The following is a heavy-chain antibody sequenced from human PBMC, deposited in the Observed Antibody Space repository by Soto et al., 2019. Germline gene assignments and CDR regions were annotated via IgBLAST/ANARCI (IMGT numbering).Heavy chain of an antibody. Sequence: EVQLLESGGGLVQPGGSLRLSCAASGFTFSSYAMSWVRQAPGKGLEWVSALSGSGGSTYYADSVKGRFTISRDNSKNTLYLQMNSLRAEDTAVYYCAKADGITMVPGDATNWFDPWGQGTLVTVSS. CDR2: LSGSGGST. D-gene: IGHD3-10*01. V-gene: IGHV3-23*01. CDR1: GFTFSSYA. CDR3: AKADGITMVPGDATNWFDP. J-gene: IGHJ5*02.